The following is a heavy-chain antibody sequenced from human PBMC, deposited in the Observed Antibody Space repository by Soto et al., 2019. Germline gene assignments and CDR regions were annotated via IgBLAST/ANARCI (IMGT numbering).Heavy chain of an antibody. V-gene: IGHV1-18*01. J-gene: IGHJ6*02. CDR3: ATDGTLMGATDYYYYGMDV. D-gene: IGHD1-26*01. Sequence: ASVKVSCKASGYTFTSYGISWVRQAPGQGLEWMGWISAYNGNTNYAQKLQGRVTMTTDTSTSTAYMELSSLRSEDTAVYYCATDGTLMGATDYYYYGMDVWGQGTTVTVSS. CDR2: ISAYNGNT. CDR1: GYTFTSYG.